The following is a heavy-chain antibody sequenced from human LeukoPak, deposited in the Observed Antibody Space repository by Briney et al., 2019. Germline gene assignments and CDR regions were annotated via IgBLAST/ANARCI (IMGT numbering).Heavy chain of an antibody. J-gene: IGHJ4*02. Sequence: GGSLGLSCAASGFTVSGTYMSWVRQAPGKGLEWVSIIYTGDSTYYADSVKGRFTIYRDNSKNTLYLQMNSLRPEDTAVYYCAKRGPVVYDSWGQGTLVTVSS. V-gene: IGHV3-66*02. CDR2: IYTGDST. CDR1: GFTVSGTY. CDR3: AKRGPVVYDS.